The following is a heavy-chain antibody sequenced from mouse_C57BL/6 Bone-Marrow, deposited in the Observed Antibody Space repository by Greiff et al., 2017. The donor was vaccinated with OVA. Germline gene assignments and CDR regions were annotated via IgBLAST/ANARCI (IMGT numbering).Heavy chain of an antibody. CDR2: IYPRSGNT. J-gene: IGHJ2*01. CDR1: GYTFTSYG. V-gene: IGHV1-81*01. D-gene: IGHD1-1*01. CDR3: ASGYYYGSSYYFDY. Sequence: QVQLQQSGAELARPGASVKLSCKASGYTFTSYGISWVKQRTGQGLEWIGEIYPRSGNTYYNEKFKGKATLTADKSSSTAYMELRSLTSEDSAVYFCASGYYYGSSYYFDYWGQGTTLTVSS.